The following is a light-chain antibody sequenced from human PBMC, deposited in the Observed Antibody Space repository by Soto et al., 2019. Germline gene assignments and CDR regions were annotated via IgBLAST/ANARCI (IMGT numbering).Light chain of an antibody. J-gene: IGLJ3*02. CDR1: SSDVGAYNY. CDR3: SSYTSSSSWV. Sequence: QSVLTQPASVSGSPGQSITISCTGTSSDVGAYNYVSWYQQHSGKAPKLIIYAVTNRPSGVSNRFSASKSGNTASLTIFGLQAEDEADYYCSSYTSSSSWVFGGGTKVTVL. V-gene: IGLV2-14*01. CDR2: AVT.